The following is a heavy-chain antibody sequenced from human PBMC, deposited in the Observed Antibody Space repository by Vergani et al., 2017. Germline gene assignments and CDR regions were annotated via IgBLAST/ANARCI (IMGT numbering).Heavy chain of an antibody. CDR3: ATQYYYDSSGYGAYYGMDV. CDR2: IIPILGIA. J-gene: IGHJ6*02. D-gene: IGHD3-22*01. V-gene: IGHV1-69*02. CDR1: GGTFSSYT. Sequence: QVQLVQSGAEVKKPGSSVKVSCKASGGTFSSYTISWVRQAPGQGLEWMGSIIPILGIANYAQKFQGRVTITADKSTSTAYMELSSLRSEDTAVYYCATQYYYDSSGYGAYYGMDVWGQGTTVTVSS.